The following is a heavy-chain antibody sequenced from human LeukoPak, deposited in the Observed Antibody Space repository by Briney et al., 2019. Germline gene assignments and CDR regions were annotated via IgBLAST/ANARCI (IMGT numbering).Heavy chain of an antibody. CDR2: IYYSGST. D-gene: IGHD6-13*01. CDR1: GGSINSYY. J-gene: IGHJ4*02. V-gene: IGHV4-59*01. Sequence: SGTLSLTCTVSGGSINSYYWSWIRQPPGKGLEWIGYIYYSGSTNYNPSLKSRVTISEDTSKNQFSLRLSSVTAADTAVYYCARVTGYMTEDYFDYWGQGTLITVSS. CDR3: ARVTGYMTEDYFDY.